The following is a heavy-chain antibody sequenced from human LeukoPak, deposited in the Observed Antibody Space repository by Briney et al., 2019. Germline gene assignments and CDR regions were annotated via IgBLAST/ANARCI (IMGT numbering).Heavy chain of an antibody. CDR3: ARSSHYTIPFDS. Sequence: PGGSLRLSCATSGFRFSSYWMHWVRRAPGKGLVWVSRINSDGSVTTFADSVKGRFTISRDNAMDTVYLQMDSLTVEDTAVYFCARSSHYTIPFDSWGQGMLVTVSS. CDR1: GFRFSSYW. D-gene: IGHD2-2*02. CDR2: INSDGSVT. V-gene: IGHV3-74*01. J-gene: IGHJ5*01.